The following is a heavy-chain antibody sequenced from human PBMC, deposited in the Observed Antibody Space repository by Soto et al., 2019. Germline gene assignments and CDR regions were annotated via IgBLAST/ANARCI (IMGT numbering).Heavy chain of an antibody. J-gene: IGHJ5*02. CDR2: IKDDGGDE. CDR1: GFTFSPYW. Sequence: EVQLVESGGGLVQPGGSLRLSCAASGFTFSPYWMSWVRQAPGKGLEWVAIIKDDGGDELYLEAVRGRFTISRDHAKKSLYLAMDSLRVEDTAVYYCAGGSGWISDTWGQGTLVTVSS. V-gene: IGHV3-7*05. D-gene: IGHD6-19*01. CDR3: AGGSGWISDT.